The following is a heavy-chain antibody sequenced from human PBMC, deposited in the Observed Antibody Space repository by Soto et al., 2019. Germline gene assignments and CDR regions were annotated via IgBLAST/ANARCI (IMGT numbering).Heavy chain of an antibody. CDR1: GGSISSSTYY. V-gene: IGHV4-39*01. Sequence: PSETLSLTCTVSGGSISSSTYYWDWIRQPPGKGLEWIGAMYYTGNKNYNPSLEGRVTMSVDTSKNQFSLKLSSVTPTDTAVYYCARRSSSSLGSLFDPWGRGILVTVS. CDR3: ARRSSSSLGSLFDP. J-gene: IGHJ5*02. D-gene: IGHD6-6*01. CDR2: MYYTGNK.